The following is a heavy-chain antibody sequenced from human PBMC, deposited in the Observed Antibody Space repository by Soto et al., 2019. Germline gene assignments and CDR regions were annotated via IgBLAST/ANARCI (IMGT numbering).Heavy chain of an antibody. J-gene: IGHJ5*02. CDR3: ARGPYCTNGVCYRTEANWFDP. V-gene: IGHV1-8*01. CDR2: MNPNSGNT. CDR1: GYTFTSYD. Sequence: QVQLVQSGAEVKKPGASVKVSCKASGYTFTSYDINWVRQATGQGLEWMGWMNPNSGNTGYAQKFQGRVTMTRNTSISTAYMELSSLRSEDTAVYYCARGPYCTNGVCYRTEANWFDPWGQGTLVTVSS. D-gene: IGHD2-8*01.